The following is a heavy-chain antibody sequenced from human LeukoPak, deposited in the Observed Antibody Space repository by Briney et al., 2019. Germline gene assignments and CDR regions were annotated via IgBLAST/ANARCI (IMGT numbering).Heavy chain of an antibody. V-gene: IGHV3-21*04. J-gene: IGHJ6*03. CDR2: ISSSSSYI. Sequence: GGSLRLSCAASGFTFSSYSMNWVRQAPGKGLEWVSSISSSSSYIYYADSVKGRFTISRGNAKNSLYLQMNSLRAEDTAVYYCARELRGYNRLRTYYYYMDVWGKGTTVTVSS. CDR1: GFTFSSYS. D-gene: IGHD5-24*01. CDR3: ARELRGYNRLRTYYYYMDV.